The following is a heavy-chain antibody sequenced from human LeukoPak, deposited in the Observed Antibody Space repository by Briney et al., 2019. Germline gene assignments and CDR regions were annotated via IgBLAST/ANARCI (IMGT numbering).Heavy chain of an antibody. CDR3: ARGLTFGELLY. D-gene: IGHD3-10*01. CDR1: GGSISSYY. CDR2: IYYSGST. J-gene: IGHJ4*02. V-gene: IGHV4-59*01. Sequence: SETLSLTCTVSGGSISSYYWSWIRQPPGKGLEWIGYIYYSGSTNYNPSLKSRVTISVDTSKNQFSLKLSSVTAADTAVYYCARGLTFGELLYWGQGTLVTVSS.